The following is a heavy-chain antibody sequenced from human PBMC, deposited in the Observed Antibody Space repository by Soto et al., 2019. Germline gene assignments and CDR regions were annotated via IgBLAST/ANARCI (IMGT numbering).Heavy chain of an antibody. CDR3: ARVGGYGCVDP. V-gene: IGHV1-69*02. CDR2: IIPILGIA. Sequence: QVQLVQSGAEVKKPGSSVKVSCKASGGTFSSYTISWVRQAPGQGLEWMGRIIPILGIANYAQKFQGRVTITADKSTSAAYMELSSLRSEDTAVYYCARVGGYGCVDPWGQGTLVTVSS. CDR1: GGTFSSYT. J-gene: IGHJ5*02. D-gene: IGHD5-12*01.